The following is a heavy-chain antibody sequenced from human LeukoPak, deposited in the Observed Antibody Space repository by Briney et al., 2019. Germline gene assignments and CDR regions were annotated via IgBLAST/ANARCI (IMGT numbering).Heavy chain of an antibody. CDR2: INPSGGST. CDR3: ARDRCYYGSGGYCPDY. CDR1: GYTFTSYY. D-gene: IGHD3-10*01. J-gene: IGHJ4*02. V-gene: IGHV1-46*01. Sequence: ASVKVSCKASGYTFTSYYMHWVRQAPGQGLEWMGIINPSGGSTSYAQKFQGRVTMTRDTSTSTVYMELSSLRSEDTAVYYCARDRCYYGSGGYCPDYWGQGTLVTVSS.